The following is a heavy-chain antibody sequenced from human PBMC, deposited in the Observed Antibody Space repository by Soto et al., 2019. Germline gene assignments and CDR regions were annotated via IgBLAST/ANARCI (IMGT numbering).Heavy chain of an antibody. V-gene: IGHV2-5*02. CDR3: AHVYWVAAGIRYYFDY. CDR1: GFSLTTDAVG. J-gene: IGHJ4*02. D-gene: IGHD1-1*01. CDR2: IYWDDDK. Sequence: QITLKESGPTLVKPTQTLTLTCTFSGFSLTTDAVGVGWIRQPPGKALEWLALIYWDDDKRYSPALKSRLTIAKDAYRNQVVLTLTNMDPADTATYYCAHVYWVAAGIRYYFDYWGQGTLVTVSS.